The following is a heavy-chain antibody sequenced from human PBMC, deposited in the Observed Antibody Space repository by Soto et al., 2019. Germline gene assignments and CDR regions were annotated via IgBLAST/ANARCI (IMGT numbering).Heavy chain of an antibody. D-gene: IGHD3-10*01. CDR2: IYYTGST. Sequence: SETLSLTCTVSGGSINNHYWSWIRQPPGKGLEWIGYIYYTGSTNYNPFLTSRVTISVDTSKNQLSLNLTSLTAADTAVYYCAKAVRFGELLDWFDPWGQGTLVTVSS. V-gene: IGHV4-59*11. J-gene: IGHJ5*02. CDR3: AKAVRFGELLDWFDP. CDR1: GGSINNHY.